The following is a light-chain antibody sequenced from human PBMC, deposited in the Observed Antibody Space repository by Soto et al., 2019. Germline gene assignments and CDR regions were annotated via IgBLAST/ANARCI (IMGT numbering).Light chain of an antibody. CDR3: QHYNGYRWT. CDR2: KAS. J-gene: IGKJ1*01. CDR1: QTISSW. V-gene: IGKV1-5*03. Sequence: DIQMTQSPSTLSGSVGDRVTITCRASQTISSWLAWYQQKPGKAPKILIYKASSLESGVPSRFSGSGSGTEFTLTISSLRPDDFATYYCQHYNGYRWTFGQGTKVEIK.